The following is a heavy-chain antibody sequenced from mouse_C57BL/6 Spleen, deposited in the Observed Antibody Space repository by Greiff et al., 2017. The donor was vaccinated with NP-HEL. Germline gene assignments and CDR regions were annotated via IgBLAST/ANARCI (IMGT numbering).Heavy chain of an antibody. CDR3: ARNYGNYFFDD. CDR1: GYTFTSYW. V-gene: IGHV1-69*01. J-gene: IGHJ2*01. CDR2: IDPSDSYT. Sequence: QVQLQQPGAELVMPGASVKLSCKASGYTFTSYWMHWVKQRPGPGLEWIGEIDPSDSYTNYNQKFKGKSTLTVDKSSSTAYMQLSSLTSEDSAVYYCARNYGNYFFDDWGQGTTLTVSS. D-gene: IGHD2-1*01.